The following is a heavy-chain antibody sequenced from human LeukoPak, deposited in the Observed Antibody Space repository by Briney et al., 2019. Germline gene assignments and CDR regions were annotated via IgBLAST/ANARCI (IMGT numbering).Heavy chain of an antibody. CDR3: ARDSRMGWSLRYYGMDV. D-gene: IGHD3-3*01. CDR1: GFTFRSYA. CDR2: IYSGGST. V-gene: IGHV3-66*01. Sequence: GGSLRLSCTASGFTFRSYALSWVRQAPGKGLEWVSVIYSGGSTYYADSVKGRFTISRDNSKNTLYLQMNSLRAEDTAVYYCARDSRMGWSLRYYGMDVWGQGTTVTVSS. J-gene: IGHJ6*02.